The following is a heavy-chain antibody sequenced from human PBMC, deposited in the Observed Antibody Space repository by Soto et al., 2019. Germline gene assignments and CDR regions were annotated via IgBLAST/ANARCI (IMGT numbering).Heavy chain of an antibody. D-gene: IGHD2-15*01. CDR1: GYTFTSYA. CDR3: ARSSLGYCSGGSCSNNHYYYYAMDV. CDR2: INAGNGNT. V-gene: IGHV1-3*01. J-gene: IGHJ6*02. Sequence: ASVKVSCKASGYTFTSYAMHWVRQAPGQRLEWMGWINAGNGNTKYSQKFQGRVTITRDTSASTAYMELSSLRSEDTAVYYCARSSLGYCSGGSCSNNHYYYYAMDVWGQATTVTVS.